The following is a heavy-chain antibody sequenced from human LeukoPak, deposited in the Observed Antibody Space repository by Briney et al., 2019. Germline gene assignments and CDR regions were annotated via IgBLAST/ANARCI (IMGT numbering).Heavy chain of an antibody. CDR2: ISGSGGST. CDR1: GFTFRTYA. V-gene: IGHV3-23*01. D-gene: IGHD5-12*01. Sequence: PGGSLRLSCAASGFTFRTYAMSWVRQAPGKGLEWVSAISGSGGSTYYADSVKGRFTISRDNSKNTLYLQMDSLRAEDTAVYYCAKTNSYSGYDEIDYWGQGTLVTVSS. J-gene: IGHJ4*02. CDR3: AKTNSYSGYDEIDY.